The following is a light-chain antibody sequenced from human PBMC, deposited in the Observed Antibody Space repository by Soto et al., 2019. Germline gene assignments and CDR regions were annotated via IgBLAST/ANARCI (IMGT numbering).Light chain of an antibody. CDR2: GAS. CDR1: QSISSY. CDR3: QQSGSSPGT. J-gene: IGKJ2*01. V-gene: IGKV3-20*01. Sequence: EIVLTQSPGTLSSSPGERATLSCRASQSISSYLAWYQQKPGQAPRLLIYGASSRATGIPDRFSGSGSGTDFSLTITRLEPADFAVYYCQQSGSSPGTFGQGTKLEIK.